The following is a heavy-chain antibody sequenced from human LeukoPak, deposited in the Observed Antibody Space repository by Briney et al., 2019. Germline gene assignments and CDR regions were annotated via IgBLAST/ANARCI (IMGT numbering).Heavy chain of an antibody. V-gene: IGHV3-48*03. CDR1: GFTFSSYE. CDR2: ISSSGSTI. J-gene: IGHJ4*02. Sequence: PGGSLGLSCAASGFTFSSYEMNWVRQAPGKGLEWVSYISSSGSTIYFADSVKGRFTISRDNAKNSLYLQMNSLRADDTAIYYCARGIGGYSYGYPDYWGQGTLVTVSS. D-gene: IGHD5-18*01. CDR3: ARGIGGYSYGYPDY.